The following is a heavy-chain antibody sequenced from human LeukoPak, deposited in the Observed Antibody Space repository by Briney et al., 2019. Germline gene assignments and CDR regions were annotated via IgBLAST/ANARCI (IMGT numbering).Heavy chain of an antibody. J-gene: IGHJ4*02. V-gene: IGHV3-30*07. CDR3: ARDSTAAIRGYFDY. CDR2: ISYDGSNK. CDR1: GFTFSSYA. Sequence: GGSLRLSCAASGFTFSSYAMHWVRQAPGKGLEWVAVISYDGSNKYYADSVKGRFTISRDNSKNTLYLQMNSLRAEDTAVYYCARDSTAAIRGYFDYWGQGTLVTVSS. D-gene: IGHD2-2*02.